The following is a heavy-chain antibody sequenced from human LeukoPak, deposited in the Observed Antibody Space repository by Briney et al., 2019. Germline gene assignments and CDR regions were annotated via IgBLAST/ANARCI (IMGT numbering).Heavy chain of an antibody. CDR1: GFTFSSYA. J-gene: IGHJ4*02. D-gene: IGHD2-15*01. CDR3: AKQKGYCSGGSCYYSDY. CDR2: LSGSGAST. V-gene: IGHV3-23*01. Sequence: GGSLRLSCAASGFTFSSYAMSWVRQAPGKGLEWVSTLSGSGASTSYADSVKGRFTISRDNAKNTLYLQMNSLRAEDTARYYCAKQKGYCSGGSCYYSDYWGQGALVTVSS.